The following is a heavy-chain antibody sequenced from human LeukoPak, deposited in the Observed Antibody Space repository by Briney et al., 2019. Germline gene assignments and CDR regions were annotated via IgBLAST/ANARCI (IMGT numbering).Heavy chain of an antibody. Sequence: GGSLRLSCAASGFTFSSYAMSWVRQAPGKGLEWVSAISGSGGSTYYADSVKGRFTISRDNSKNTLYLQMNSLRAEDTAVYYCANQITCYYDSSGFYYWGQGTLVTVSS. J-gene: IGHJ4*02. CDR1: GFTFSSYA. D-gene: IGHD3-22*01. V-gene: IGHV3-23*01. CDR2: ISGSGGST. CDR3: ANQITCYYDSSGFYY.